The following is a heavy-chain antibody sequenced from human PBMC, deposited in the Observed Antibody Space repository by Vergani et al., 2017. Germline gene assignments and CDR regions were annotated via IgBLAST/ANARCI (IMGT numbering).Heavy chain of an antibody. Sequence: EVQLLESGGGLVQPGGSLRVSCAASGFTFRTFAMTWVRQAPGKGLEWVSAISGSGGSTYYADSVKGRFTISRDNSKNTLYLQMNSLRAEDTAVYYCAKSLRVSSSCQIDYWGQGTLVTVSS. CDR2: ISGSGGST. D-gene: IGHD6-13*01. J-gene: IGHJ4*02. CDR1: GFTFRTFA. CDR3: AKSLRVSSSCQIDY. V-gene: IGHV3-23*01.